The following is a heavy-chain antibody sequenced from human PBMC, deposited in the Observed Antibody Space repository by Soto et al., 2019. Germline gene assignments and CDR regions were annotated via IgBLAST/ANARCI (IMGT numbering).Heavy chain of an antibody. CDR3: ARAVVPAATQNYYYYMDV. CDR2: ISAYNGNT. J-gene: IGHJ6*03. V-gene: IGHV1-18*01. D-gene: IGHD2-2*01. CDR1: GYTFTSYG. Sequence: ASVKVSCTASGYTFTSYGSSWVRQAPGQGLEWMGWISAYNGNTNYAQKLQGRVTMTTDTSTSTAYMELRSLRSDDTAVYYCARAVVPAATQNYYYYMDVWGKGTTVTVSS.